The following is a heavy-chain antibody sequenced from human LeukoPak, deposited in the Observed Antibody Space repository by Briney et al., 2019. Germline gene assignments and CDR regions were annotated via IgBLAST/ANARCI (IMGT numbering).Heavy chain of an antibody. CDR1: GRTFSSYA. J-gene: IGHJ5*02. CDR2: FIPILGIA. D-gene: IGHD3-22*01. CDR3: ARDQDSYYYDSSGYAGWFYP. V-gene: IGHV1-69*04. Sequence: SVKVSCKASGRTFSSYAISWVRQAPGQGLEWRGRFIPILGIANYATKFKGRVKITADKSTSTAYIELSSLRSEDTAVYYCARDQDSYYYDSSGYAGWFYPWGQGTLVTVSS.